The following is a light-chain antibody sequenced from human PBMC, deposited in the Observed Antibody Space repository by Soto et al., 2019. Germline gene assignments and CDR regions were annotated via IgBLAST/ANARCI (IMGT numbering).Light chain of an antibody. CDR2: GSS. J-gene: IGKJ4*01. Sequence: ETLMTQSPATLSASPGERVTLSCRASQTINFNLAWYQQKPGQAPRVLIYGSSSRASGIPNSFSGSGSGTDFTLTISRLEHDDFAVYYCQQYHNWPPLTFGGGTRVEIK. CDR3: QQYHNWPPLT. CDR1: QTINFN. V-gene: IGKV3D-15*01.